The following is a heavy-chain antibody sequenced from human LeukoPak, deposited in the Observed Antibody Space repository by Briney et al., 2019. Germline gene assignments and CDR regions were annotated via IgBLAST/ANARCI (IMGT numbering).Heavy chain of an antibody. J-gene: IGHJ4*02. CDR3: ARAGGYSYGSQFDY. CDR2: FYTSGST. D-gene: IGHD5-18*01. V-gene: IGHV4-4*07. CDR1: GGSISSYY. Sequence: SETLSLTCTVSGGSISSYYWSWIRQPAGKGLEWIGRFYTSGSTNHNPSLKSRVTISVDTSKNQFSLKLSSVTAADTAVYYCARAGGYSYGSQFDYWGQGTLVIVSS.